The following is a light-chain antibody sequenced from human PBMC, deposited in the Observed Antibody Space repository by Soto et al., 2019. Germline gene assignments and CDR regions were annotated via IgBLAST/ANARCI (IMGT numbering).Light chain of an antibody. Sequence: EIVMTHSPATLSVSPRERATLSCRASQNIDTHLAWYQQKPGQAPRLLIYRASARATGVPARFSGSGSGTDFTLTISILQSEDFAVYFCQQYNKWPPVTFGQGTKVDIK. CDR1: QNIDTH. V-gene: IGKV3-15*01. CDR3: QQYNKWPPVT. J-gene: IGKJ1*01. CDR2: RAS.